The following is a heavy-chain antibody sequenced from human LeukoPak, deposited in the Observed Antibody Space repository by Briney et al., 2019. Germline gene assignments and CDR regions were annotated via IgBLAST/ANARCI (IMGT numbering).Heavy chain of an antibody. CDR2: LNWNSAFK. J-gene: IGHJ4*02. D-gene: IGHD3-3*01. Sequence: HPGGSLRLSCAASGFAFDDYAMHWVRHAPGKGLEWVSGLNWNSAFKGYADSVKGRFTISRDNAKNSLYLQMNSLRAEDTALYYCARGPGYDFWSGRFEYWGQGTLVTVSS. V-gene: IGHV3-9*01. CDR3: ARGPGYDFWSGRFEY. CDR1: GFAFDDYA.